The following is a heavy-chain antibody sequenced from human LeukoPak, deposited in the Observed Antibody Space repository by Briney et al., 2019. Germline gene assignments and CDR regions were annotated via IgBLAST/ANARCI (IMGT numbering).Heavy chain of an antibody. CDR2: INPNSGGT. CDR1: GYTFTGYY. D-gene: IGHD4-11*01. Sequence: ASVKVSCKASGYTFTGYYMHWVRQAPGQGLEWMGWINPNSGGTNYAQKFQGRVTMTRDTSISTAYMELSRLRSDDTAVYYCARDSDYSNYSLDYWGQGTLATVSS. CDR3: ARDSDYSNYSLDY. V-gene: IGHV1-2*02. J-gene: IGHJ4*02.